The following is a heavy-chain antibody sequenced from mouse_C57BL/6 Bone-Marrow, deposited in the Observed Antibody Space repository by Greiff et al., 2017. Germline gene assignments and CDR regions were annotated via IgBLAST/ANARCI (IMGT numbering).Heavy chain of an antibody. Sequence: EVQLVESGPGLVKPSQSLSLTCSVTGYSITSGYYWNWIRQFPGNKLEWMGYISYDGSNNYNPSLKNRISITRDTSKSQFFLKLNSVTTEDTATYYCAREGVLRRFAYWGQGTLVTVSA. J-gene: IGHJ3*01. CDR2: ISYDGSN. D-gene: IGHD1-1*01. CDR3: AREGVLRRFAY. CDR1: GYSITSGYY. V-gene: IGHV3-6*01.